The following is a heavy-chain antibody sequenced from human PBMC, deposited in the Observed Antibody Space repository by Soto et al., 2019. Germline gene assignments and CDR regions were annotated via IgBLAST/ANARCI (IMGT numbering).Heavy chain of an antibody. CDR1: GFTFSSYW. V-gene: IGHV3-7*01. J-gene: IGHJ4*02. Sequence: EVQLVESGGGLVQPGGSLRLSCAASGFTFSSYWMSWVRQAPGKGLEWLANIKVDGSEKYYVDSVKGRFTISRDNAKNSLYLQMISLRVEDTAVYYCARDIVATSGGFDYWGLGALVIVSS. CDR2: IKVDGSEK. CDR3: ARDIVATSGGFDY. D-gene: IGHD5-12*01.